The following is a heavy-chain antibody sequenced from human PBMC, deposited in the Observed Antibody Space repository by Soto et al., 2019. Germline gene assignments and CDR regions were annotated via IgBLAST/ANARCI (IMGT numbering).Heavy chain of an antibody. V-gene: IGHV4-34*01. D-gene: IGHD3-3*01. CDR3: ARGSPPYDFWSGYYFGVGAAASRYWFDP. CDR1: GGSFSGYY. CDR2: INHSGST. J-gene: IGHJ5*02. Sequence: PSETLSLTCAVYGGSFSGYYWSWIRQPPGKGLEWIGEINHSGSTNYNPSLKSRVTISVDTSKNQFSLKLSSVTAADTAVYYCARGSPPYDFWSGYYFGVGAAASRYWFDPWGQGTLVTVS.